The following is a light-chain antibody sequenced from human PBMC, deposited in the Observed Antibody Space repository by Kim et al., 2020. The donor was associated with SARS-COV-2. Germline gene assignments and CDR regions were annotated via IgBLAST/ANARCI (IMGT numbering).Light chain of an antibody. V-gene: IGKV3-15*01. J-gene: IGKJ2*01. CDR2: GAS. CDR3: QQYNNWPSYT. Sequence: VTPGETVTRSCRASQSVSSALAWYQQKPGQAPRLLIYGASTRATDIPARFSGSGSGTEFTLTISSLQSEDFAVYYCQQYNNWPSYTFGQGTKLEI. CDR1: QSVSSA.